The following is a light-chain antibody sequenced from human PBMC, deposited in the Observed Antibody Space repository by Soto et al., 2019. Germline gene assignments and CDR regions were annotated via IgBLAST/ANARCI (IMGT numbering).Light chain of an antibody. V-gene: IGKV1-9*01. CDR1: QALSNY. J-gene: IGKJ1*01. Sequence: DIQLTQSPSFLSASVGDRVTITCRASQALSNYLAWYQQKPGKAPDLLIYSASTLQSGVPSRFSGSGSETEFTLTIRDLQPEDFATYYCQHYNSYSEAFGQGTKVELK. CDR3: QHYNSYSEA. CDR2: SAS.